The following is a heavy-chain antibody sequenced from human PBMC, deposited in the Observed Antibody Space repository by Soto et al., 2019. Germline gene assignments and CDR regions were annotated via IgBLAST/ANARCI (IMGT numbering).Heavy chain of an antibody. CDR1: GFKISPYS. CDR3: ARGTYCSRTNCHERDFDL. J-gene: IGHJ2*01. CDR2: ISSNSNFK. Sequence: EVQLVESGGVLVKPGWSLRLSGTASGFKISPYSMNCVRQAPAKGLEWVSSISSNSNFKYYVDSVNGRFSISRNNAMHSLFLQMNLLRAHDTAIYYCARGTYCSRTNCHERDFDLWGRGTLVTGS. V-gene: IGHV3-21*02. D-gene: IGHD2-2*01.